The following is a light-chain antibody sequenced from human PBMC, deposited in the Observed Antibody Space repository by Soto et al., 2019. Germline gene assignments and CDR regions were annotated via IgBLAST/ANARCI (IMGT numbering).Light chain of an antibody. CDR1: QRLIAGD. CDR3: QQYGSSPLIT. CDR2: GVS. Sequence: EIVLTQSPGTLSLSPGQRATLSCRASQRLIAGDVAWYQQKPGQAPRFLIYGVSSRATGTPDRFSGSGSGTDFTLTISRLEPEDFAVYHCQQYGSSPLITFGQGTRLEI. J-gene: IGKJ5*01. V-gene: IGKV3-20*01.